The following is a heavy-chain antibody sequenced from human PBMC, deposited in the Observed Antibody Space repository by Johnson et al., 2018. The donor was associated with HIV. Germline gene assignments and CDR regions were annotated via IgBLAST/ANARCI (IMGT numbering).Heavy chain of an antibody. Sequence: EVQVVESGGVVVQSGGSLRLSCAASGFTFDDYAMHWVRQAPGKGLEWVSLISWDGGSTYYADSVKGRFTMSRDNSKNSLYLQMNSLRAEDTALYYCVRGHFDSSGFYSDAFDIWGQGTVVTVSS. CDR1: GFTFDDYA. CDR2: ISWDGGST. CDR3: VRGHFDSSGFYSDAFDI. J-gene: IGHJ3*02. D-gene: IGHD3-22*01. V-gene: IGHV3-43D*03.